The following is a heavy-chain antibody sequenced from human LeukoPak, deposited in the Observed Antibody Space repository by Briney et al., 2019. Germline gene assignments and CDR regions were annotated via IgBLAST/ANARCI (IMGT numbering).Heavy chain of an antibody. J-gene: IGHJ4*02. V-gene: IGHV4-30-2*06. CDR3: TRGAQFYYDTSGYFDY. CDR2: ISHTGGT. Sequence: SETLSLTCTVSGGSISSPSYSWSWIRQSAGKGLEWIGYISHTGGTLDNPSLTSRVTMSLDRSRSQFSLRLSSVTAADTAVYYCTRGAQFYYDTSGYFDYWGQGILVTVSS. CDR1: GGSISSPSYS. D-gene: IGHD3-22*01.